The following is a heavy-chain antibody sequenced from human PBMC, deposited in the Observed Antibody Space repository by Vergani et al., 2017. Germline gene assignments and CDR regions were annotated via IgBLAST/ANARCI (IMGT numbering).Heavy chain of an antibody. CDR2: IKSDGSIT. Sequence: DVHLAESGGGFFQPGGSLRLSCSASGFSFNSYWMHWVRQVPGKGLLWVSRIKSDGSITAYADSVKGRFTISRDNAKNSLYLQMNSLRAEDTAVYYCARDTLGYCGSTSCSHHAFDIWGQGTMVTVSS. CDR3: ARDTLGYCGSTSCSHHAFDI. V-gene: IGHV3-74*03. CDR1: GFSFNSYW. J-gene: IGHJ3*02. D-gene: IGHD2-2*01.